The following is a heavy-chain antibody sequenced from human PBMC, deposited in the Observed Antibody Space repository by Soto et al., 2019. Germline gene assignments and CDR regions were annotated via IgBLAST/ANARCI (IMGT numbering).Heavy chain of an antibody. J-gene: IGHJ4*02. D-gene: IGHD6-13*01. Sequence: PSETLSLTCTVSGGSISSGSYYWGWIRQPPGKGLDWIGAIYYSGSTYYNPSLESRLTISVDTSKNQFSLKLSSVTAADTAVYYCARHYNSWYHGPLRRVDIWGRGILVTVSS. V-gene: IGHV4-39*01. CDR3: ARHYNSWYHGPLRRVDI. CDR1: GGSISSGSYY. CDR2: IYYSGST.